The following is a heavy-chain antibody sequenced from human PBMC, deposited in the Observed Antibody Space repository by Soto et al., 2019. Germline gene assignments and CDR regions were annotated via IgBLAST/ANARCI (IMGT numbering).Heavy chain of an antibody. D-gene: IGHD6-13*01. V-gene: IGHV1-3*01. CDR2: INAGNGNT. CDR3: ARIKYSSSWYAYYFDY. CDR1: GYTFTSYA. J-gene: IGHJ4*02. Sequence: ASVKVSCKASGYTFTSYAMHWVRQAPGQRIEWMGWINAGNGNTKYSKKFQGRVTITRDTSASTAYMELSSLRSEDTAVYYCARIKYSSSWYAYYFDYWGQGTLVTVSS.